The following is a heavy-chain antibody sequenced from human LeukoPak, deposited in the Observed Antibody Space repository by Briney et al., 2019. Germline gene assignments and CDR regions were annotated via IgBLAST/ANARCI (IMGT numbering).Heavy chain of an antibody. Sequence: GGSLRLSCAASGFTFSSYEMNWVRQAPGKGLEWVSSISSSSYIYYADSVKGRFTISRDNAKNSLYLQMNSLRAEDTAVYYCARQDEQLATDAFDIWGQGTMVTVSS. D-gene: IGHD6-13*01. CDR2: ISSSSYI. V-gene: IGHV3-21*01. CDR1: GFTFSSYE. J-gene: IGHJ3*02. CDR3: ARQDEQLATDAFDI.